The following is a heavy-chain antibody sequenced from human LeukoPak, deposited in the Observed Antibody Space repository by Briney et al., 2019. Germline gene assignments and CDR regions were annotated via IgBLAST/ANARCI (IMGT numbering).Heavy chain of an antibody. J-gene: IGHJ4*02. Sequence: SETLSLTCTVSGGSISSSSYYWGWIRQPPGKGLEWIGSIYYSGSTYYNPSLKSRVTISVDTSKNQFSLKLSSVTAADTAVYYCARREQLGDPFDYWGQGTLVTVSS. CDR1: GGSISSSSYY. CDR3: ARREQLGDPFDY. D-gene: IGHD6-6*01. V-gene: IGHV4-39*01. CDR2: IYYSGST.